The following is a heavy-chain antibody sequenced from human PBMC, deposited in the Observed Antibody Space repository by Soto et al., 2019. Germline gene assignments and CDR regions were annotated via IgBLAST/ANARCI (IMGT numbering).Heavy chain of an antibody. V-gene: IGHV4-4*02. J-gene: IGHJ5*01. CDR3: ATRGDGSPRPDS. CDR1: GDSVSSSKW. Sequence: QVQLQESGPGLVEPSGTLSLTCGVSGDSVSSSKWWHWVRQPPRKGLEWIGEIYHSGTTNYNPSLKSRVTISVDKSKNQFSLKLSSVTAADTAVYYCATRGDGSPRPDSWGQGTLVTVSS. CDR2: IYHSGTT. D-gene: IGHD3-10*01.